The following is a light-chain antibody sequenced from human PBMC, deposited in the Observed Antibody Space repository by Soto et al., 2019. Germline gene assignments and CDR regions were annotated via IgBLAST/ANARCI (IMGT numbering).Light chain of an antibody. CDR1: QSVNSN. J-gene: IGKJ1*01. Sequence: EIVMTQSPATLSVSPGERATLSCRASQSVNSNLAWYQHKPGQAPRLPIYGASTKASGIPARFSGSGSGTEFTLIISSLRSEDFAVYYCQQYSNWPPWTFGQGTKVDI. V-gene: IGKV3-15*01. CDR3: QQYSNWPPWT. CDR2: GAS.